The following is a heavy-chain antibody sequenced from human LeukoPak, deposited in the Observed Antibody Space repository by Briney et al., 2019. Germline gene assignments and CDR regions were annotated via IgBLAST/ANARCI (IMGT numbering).Heavy chain of an antibody. V-gene: IGHV4-4*02. CDR3: ARDSYYFGSGSDNTPYNWFDP. CDR1: RGSISSNNW. Sequence: SETLSPTCAVSRGSISSNNWWGWVRQPPGKRLEWIAEIYHSWSTNYNPSLKSRDTISVDKSKNQFSLKLSSVTAADTAMYYCARDSYYFGSGSDNTPYNWFDPWGQGTLVTVSS. J-gene: IGHJ5*02. CDR2: IYHSWST. D-gene: IGHD3-10*01.